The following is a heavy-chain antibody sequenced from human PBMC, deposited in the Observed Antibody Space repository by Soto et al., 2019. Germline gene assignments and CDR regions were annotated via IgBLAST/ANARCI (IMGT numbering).Heavy chain of an antibody. CDR2: MSSRSLTI. D-gene: IGHD6-6*01. CDR1: GFTFSTYS. V-gene: IGHV3-48*02. Sequence: EVQLVESGGGLVQPGGSLRVSCAASGFTFSTYSMNWVRQSPVKGLEWVSYMSSRSLTIYYTDSVKGGFHMSRDNAKNSLYLQMNSLRDEDTAVYYCARGGSSSDNGMDVWGQGTTVTVSS. CDR3: ARGGSSSDNGMDV. J-gene: IGHJ6*02.